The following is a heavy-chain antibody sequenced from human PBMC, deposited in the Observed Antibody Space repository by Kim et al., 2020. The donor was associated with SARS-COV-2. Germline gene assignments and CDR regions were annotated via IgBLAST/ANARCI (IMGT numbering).Heavy chain of an antibody. J-gene: IGHJ4*02. V-gene: IGHV1-69*04. CDR3: AREYSSSSRHLDY. Sequence: SVKVSCKASGGTFSSYAISWVRQAPGQGLEWMGRIIPILGIANYAQKFQGRVTITADKSTSTAYMELSSLRSEDTAVYYCAREYSSSSRHLDYWGQGTL. CDR2: IIPILGIA. CDR1: GGTFSSYA. D-gene: IGHD6-6*01.